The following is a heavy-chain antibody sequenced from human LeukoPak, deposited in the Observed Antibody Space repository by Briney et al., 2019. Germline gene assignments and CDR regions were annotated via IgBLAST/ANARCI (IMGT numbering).Heavy chain of an antibody. CDR2: IYSDGTT. CDR1: GFTVSSNY. V-gene: IGHV3-53*01. D-gene: IGHD6-13*01. Sequence: GGSLRLSCTVSGFTVSSNYMSWVRQAPGKGLEWVSVIYSDGTTYNADSVKGRFTISRDNSKNTLYLQINSLRAEDTAVYYCARGIAAAGTGLYNWGQGTLLTVSS. CDR3: ARGIAAAGTGLYN. J-gene: IGHJ4*02.